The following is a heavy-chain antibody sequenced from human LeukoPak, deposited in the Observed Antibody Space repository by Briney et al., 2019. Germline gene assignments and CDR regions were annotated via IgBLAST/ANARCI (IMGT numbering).Heavy chain of an antibody. CDR2: INYSGTT. CDR3: ARLVVVGFAMKPSNYFDY. D-gene: IGHD2-2*01. J-gene: IGHJ4*02. V-gene: IGHV4-39*01. CDR1: GDSISSSNYF. Sequence: PSETLSLTCTVSGDSISSSNYFWVWVRQPPGKGLEWITSINYSGTTYYNPSLKSRVTISVDTSKNQFSLNLRSVIAADTAVYYCARLVVVGFAMKPSNYFDYWGQGTLVTVSS.